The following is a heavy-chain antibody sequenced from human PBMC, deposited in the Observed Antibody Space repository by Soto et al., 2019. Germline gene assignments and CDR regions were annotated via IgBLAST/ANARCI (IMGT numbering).Heavy chain of an antibody. J-gene: IGHJ5*02. D-gene: IGHD3-10*01. CDR2: IYYSGST. Sequence: SETLSLTCTVSGGSISSGGYYWSWIRQHPGKGLEWIGYIYYSGSTYYNPSLKSRVTISVDTSKNQFSLKLSSVTAADTAVYYCARDYYYGSGSENWFNLWGQGTLVTVSS. CDR1: GGSISSGGYY. V-gene: IGHV4-31*03. CDR3: ARDYYYGSGSENWFNL.